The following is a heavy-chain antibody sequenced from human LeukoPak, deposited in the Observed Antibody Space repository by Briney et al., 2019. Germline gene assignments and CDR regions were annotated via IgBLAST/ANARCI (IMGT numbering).Heavy chain of an antibody. CDR1: GFTFSNFW. J-gene: IGHJ3*02. D-gene: IGHD3-16*01. V-gene: IGHV3-7*01. CDR3: ARSDSYAAFDI. CDR2: AKQDGSET. Sequence: GGSLRLSCAASGFTFSNFWMSWVRQAPGKGLEWVGHAKQDGSETYYVDSVKGRFTISRDNARNSLFLQMNSLRAEDTAVYYCARSDSYAAFDIWGQGTMVTVSS.